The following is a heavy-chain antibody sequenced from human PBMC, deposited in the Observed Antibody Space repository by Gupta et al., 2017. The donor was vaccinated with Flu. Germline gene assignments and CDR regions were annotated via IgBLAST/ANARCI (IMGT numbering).Heavy chain of an antibody. J-gene: IGHJ4*01. Sequence: QVQLVESGGGVVQPGRSLRLSCAASGFHFDRFGMHWIRQTPDKGLEWVEVISHDGSDKYYVDAVKGRFTIARDNSKHTLYLELKSLRIEDTALYYCAKEASVVTEGVDWGHGALVIVSS. CDR3: AKEASVVTEGVD. CDR1: GFHFDRFG. D-gene: IGHD2-15*01. V-gene: IGHV3-30*18. CDR2: ISHDGSDK.